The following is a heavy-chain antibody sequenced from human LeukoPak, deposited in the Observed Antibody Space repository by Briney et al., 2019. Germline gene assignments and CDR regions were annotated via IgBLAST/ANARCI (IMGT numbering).Heavy chain of an antibody. D-gene: IGHD4-17*01. V-gene: IGHV4-34*01. CDR2: INHSGST. CDR3: ARPIHYGDYNY. CDR1: GGSFSGYY. J-gene: IGHJ4*02. Sequence: PSETLSLTCAVYGGSFSGYYWSWIRQPPGKGLEWIGEINHSGSTNCNPSLKSRVTISVDTSKNQFSLKLSSVTAADTAVYYCARPIHYGDYNYWGQGTLVTVSS.